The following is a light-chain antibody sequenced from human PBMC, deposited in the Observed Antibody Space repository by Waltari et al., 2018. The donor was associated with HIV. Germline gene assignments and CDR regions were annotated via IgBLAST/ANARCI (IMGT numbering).Light chain of an antibody. Sequence: QSVLTQPPSASGTPGQRVTISCSGSSSNIGSYTVNWYQQLPGTAPKLLIYSNIQRPSGVPDRCAGSKSGTSASLAISGLQSEDEADYYCAAWDDSLNGWVFGGGTKLTVL. CDR1: SSNIGSYT. CDR3: AAWDDSLNGWV. J-gene: IGLJ3*02. CDR2: SNI. V-gene: IGLV1-44*01.